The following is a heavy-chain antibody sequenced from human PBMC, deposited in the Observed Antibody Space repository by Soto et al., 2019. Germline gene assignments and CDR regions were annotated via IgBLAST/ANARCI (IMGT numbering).Heavy chain of an antibody. V-gene: IGHV1-69*02. CDR2: INPILSMS. Sequence: QVQLVQSGAEVKKPGSSVRVSCKASGDTFSFYSINWVRQAPGLGLEWMGRINPILSMSNYAQRFQGRVTGTADKYPSTAYMELSSLRSEDTAMYYCASSYGAGYRAFDYWGQGALVTVSS. D-gene: IGHD3-10*01. CDR1: GDTFSFYS. CDR3: ASSYGAGYRAFDY. J-gene: IGHJ4*02.